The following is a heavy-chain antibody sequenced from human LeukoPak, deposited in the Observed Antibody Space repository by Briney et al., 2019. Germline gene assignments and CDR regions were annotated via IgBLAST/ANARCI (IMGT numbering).Heavy chain of an antibody. CDR2: IGTAGDT. J-gene: IGHJ4*02. CDR1: GFTFSSYD. D-gene: IGHD5/OR15-5a*01. Sequence: GGSLRLSCAASGFTFSSYDMHWVRQATGKGLEWVSAIGTAGDTYYPGSVKGRFTISRENAKNSLYLQMNSLRAEDTAVYYCARESTSERPGHWGQGTLVTVSS. CDR3: ARESTSERPGH. V-gene: IGHV3-13*01.